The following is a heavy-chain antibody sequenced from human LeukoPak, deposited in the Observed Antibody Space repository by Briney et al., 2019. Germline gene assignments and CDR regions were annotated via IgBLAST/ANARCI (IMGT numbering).Heavy chain of an antibody. Sequence: GGSLRLSCAASGFTFSSYAMSWVRQAPGKGLEWVSAISGSGGSTYYADSVKGRFTMSRDNSKSTLDLQMNSLRAEDTAVYYCAKDSSRQLYCSSTSCYPYTYWGQGTLVTVSS. V-gene: IGHV3-23*01. D-gene: IGHD2-2*01. CDR2: ISGSGGST. CDR3: AKDSSRQLYCSSTSCYPYTY. J-gene: IGHJ4*02. CDR1: GFTFSSYA.